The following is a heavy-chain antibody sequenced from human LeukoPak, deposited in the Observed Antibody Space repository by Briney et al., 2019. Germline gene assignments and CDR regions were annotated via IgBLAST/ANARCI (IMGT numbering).Heavy chain of an antibody. D-gene: IGHD6-19*01. CDR2: INGDGSDK. V-gene: IGHV3-7*01. CDR3: TRDEGVTVITYRFDY. Sequence: GGSLRLSCAASGFTFSDYMMSWVRQAPGKGLEWLGNINGDGSDKYYVDSVKGRFTISRDNVKNSLYLEMNSLRAEDTAVYYCTRDEGVTVITYRFDYWGQGTLVIVSS. J-gene: IGHJ4*02. CDR1: GFTFSDYM.